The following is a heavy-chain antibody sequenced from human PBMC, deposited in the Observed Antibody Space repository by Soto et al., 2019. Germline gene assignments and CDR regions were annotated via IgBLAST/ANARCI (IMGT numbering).Heavy chain of an antibody. J-gene: IGHJ4*02. Sequence: ASVKVSCKTSGYNFNAFYIHWVRQAPGQGLEWMGCINPSSGGTKFAQSFQGRVTLTRDTLINTTYMEMTSLTSDDTAMYFCARAPHTRAAADDFAYWGQGSLVTVSS. CDR1: GYNFNAFY. CDR3: ARAPHTRAAADDFAY. V-gene: IGHV1-2*02. CDR2: INPSSGGT. D-gene: IGHD6-13*01.